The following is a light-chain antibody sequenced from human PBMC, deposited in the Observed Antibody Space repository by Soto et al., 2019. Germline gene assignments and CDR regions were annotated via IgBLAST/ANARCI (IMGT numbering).Light chain of an antibody. J-gene: IGKJ2*01. V-gene: IGKV3-20*01. CDR3: QHYADSPHT. CDR2: GAS. Sequence: ETVMTQSPGTLSVSLGERATLSCRASQSVSIHLAWYQQKPGQAPRLLIYGASSRATDIPDRFSGSGYGTDFILTISRLEPEDFAVYYCQHYADSPHTFGQGTKVDIK. CDR1: QSVSIH.